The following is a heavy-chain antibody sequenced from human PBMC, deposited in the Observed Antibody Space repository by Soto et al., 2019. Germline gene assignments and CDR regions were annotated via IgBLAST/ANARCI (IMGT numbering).Heavy chain of an antibody. CDR2: VYYRGRS. CDR3: VSQRTTVPTQAYFDY. D-gene: IGHD4-17*01. CDR1: AVSVTNSSYY. Sequence: ETLSLTCTVSAVSVTNSSYYWGWIRQSPGKGLEWIGSVYYRGRSYSKSSVKSRVTISVDTSKNRFSLSLNSVTASDTAVYFCVSQRTTVPTQAYFDYWGPGALVTVSS. V-gene: IGHV4-39*01. J-gene: IGHJ4*02.